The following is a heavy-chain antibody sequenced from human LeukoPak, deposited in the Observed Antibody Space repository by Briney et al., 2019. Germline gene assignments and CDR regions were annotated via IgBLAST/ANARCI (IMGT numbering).Heavy chain of an antibody. V-gene: IGHV3-74*01. J-gene: IGHJ4*02. CDR2: INSDGSST. CDR1: GFTFSSYW. Sequence: GGSLRLSCAASGFTFSSYWMHWVRQAPGKGLVWVSRINSDGSSTSYADSVKGRFTISRDNAKNTLYLQMNSLRAEDTAVYYCPRGIQLWTFDYWGQGTLVTVSS. CDR3: PRGIQLWTFDY. D-gene: IGHD5-18*01.